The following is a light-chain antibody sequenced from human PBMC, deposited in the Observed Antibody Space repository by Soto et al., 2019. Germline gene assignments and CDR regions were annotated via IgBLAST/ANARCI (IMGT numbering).Light chain of an antibody. J-gene: IGKJ3*01. CDR2: GAS. Sequence: EIVLTQSPGTMSLSPGERATLSCRASQGVRNDYLARYQQKPGQAPRLLIYGASTRATGIPDRFSGSGSGTDFTLTISRLEPEDFAVYYCQQYGSSFLFTVGPGTKVDIK. V-gene: IGKV3-20*01. CDR3: QQYGSSFLFT. CDR1: QGVRNDY.